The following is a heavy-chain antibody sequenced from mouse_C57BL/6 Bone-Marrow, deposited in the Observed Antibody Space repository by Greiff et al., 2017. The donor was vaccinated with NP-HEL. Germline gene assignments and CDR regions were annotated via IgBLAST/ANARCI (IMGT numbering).Heavy chain of an antibody. J-gene: IGHJ1*03. D-gene: IGHD1-1*01. V-gene: IGHV14-4*01. CDR2: IDPENGDT. Sequence: QLQQSGAELVRPGASVKLSCTASGFNIKDDYMHWVKQRPEQGLEWIGWIDPENGDTEYASKFQGKATITADTSSNTAYLQLSSLTSEDTAVYYCYYSYWYFDVWGTGTTVTVSS. CDR1: GFNIKDDY. CDR3: YYSYWYFDV.